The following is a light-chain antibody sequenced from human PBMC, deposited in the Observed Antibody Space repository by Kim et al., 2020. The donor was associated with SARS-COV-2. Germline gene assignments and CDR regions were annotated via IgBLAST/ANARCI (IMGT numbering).Light chain of an antibody. V-gene: IGKV1-33*01. CDR1: QDITDY. CDR3: QQYGGLPYT. Sequence: DIKMTQSPSSLSTSVGDKVTITCQASQDITDYLNWYQHKPGNAPKLLIYRASSLETGLPSRFSGSGSGTHFTFTISSLQPEDIATYYCQQYGGLPYTFGQGTKLEI. J-gene: IGKJ2*01. CDR2: RAS.